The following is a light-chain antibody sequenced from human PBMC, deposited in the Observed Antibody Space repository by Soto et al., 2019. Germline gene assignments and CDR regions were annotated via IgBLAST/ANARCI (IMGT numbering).Light chain of an antibody. J-gene: IGLJ1*01. Sequence: QAVLTQPPSVSAAPGQKVTISCSGSSSNIGDNYVSWYQQLPGTAPKLLIYDNNKRPSGIPDRFSGSKSGPSASLGITGLQTGDEADYYCGTWDSSLSAGIFGTGTKVTVL. V-gene: IGLV1-51*01. CDR1: SSNIGDNY. CDR3: GTWDSSLSAGI. CDR2: DNN.